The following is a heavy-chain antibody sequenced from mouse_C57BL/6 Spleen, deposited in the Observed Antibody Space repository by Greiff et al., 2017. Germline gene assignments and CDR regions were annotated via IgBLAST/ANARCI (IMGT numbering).Heavy chain of an antibody. V-gene: IGHV5-4*01. CDR2: ISDGGSYT. CDR3: AREARSHWYFGG. CDR1: GFTFSSYA. Sequence: EVQGVESGGGLVKPGGSLKLSCAASGFTFSSYAMSWVRQTPEKRLEWVATISDGGSYTYYPDNVKGRFTISRDNAKNNLYLQMSHLKSEDTAMYYCAREARSHWYFGGWGTGTTVTVAS. D-gene: IGHD1-1*01. J-gene: IGHJ1*03.